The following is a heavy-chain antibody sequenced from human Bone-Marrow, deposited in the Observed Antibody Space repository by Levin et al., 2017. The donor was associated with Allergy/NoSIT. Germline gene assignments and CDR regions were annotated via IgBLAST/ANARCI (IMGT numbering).Heavy chain of an antibody. CDR3: SKEDWSDGPGLYFKY. CDR2: SGSST. CDR1: GSMFNIKA. J-gene: IGHJ4*02. V-gene: IGHV3-23*05. D-gene: IGHD1-1*01. Sequence: GESLKISCVGSGSMFNIKAMSWVRQTPGKGLEWVASSGSSTLYADSVMGRFTISRDDSKNTLFLQMDSLRVEDTAVYYCSKEDWSDGPGLYFKYWGQGSLVTVSS.